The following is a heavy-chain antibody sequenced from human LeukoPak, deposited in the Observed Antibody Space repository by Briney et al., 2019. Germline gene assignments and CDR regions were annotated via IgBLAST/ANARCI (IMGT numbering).Heavy chain of an antibody. CDR1: GFTVSRNY. D-gene: IGHD1-1*01. J-gene: IGHJ6*03. V-gene: IGHV3-53*01. Sequence: GGSLRLSCAASGFTVSRNYMNWVRQAPGKGLEWVSVIYSGGRTYYADSVKGRFTISRDNSKNILYLQMNSLRAEDTAVYYCARGTSGTTAYYYYMDVWGKGATVTISS. CDR2: IYSGGRT. CDR3: ARGTSGTTAYYYYMDV.